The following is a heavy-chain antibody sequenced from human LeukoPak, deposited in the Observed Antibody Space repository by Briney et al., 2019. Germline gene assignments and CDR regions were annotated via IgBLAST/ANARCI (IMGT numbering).Heavy chain of an antibody. CDR3: AKYSRYFQH. CDR2: IYYSGST. CDR1: GGSISSYY. D-gene: IGHD6-6*01. J-gene: IGHJ1*01. Sequence: PSETLSPTCTVSGGSISSYYWSWIRQPPGKGLEWIGYIYYSGSTNYNPSLKSRVTISVDTSKNQFSLKLSSVTAADTAVYYCAKYSRYFQHWGQGTLVTVSS. V-gene: IGHV4-59*01.